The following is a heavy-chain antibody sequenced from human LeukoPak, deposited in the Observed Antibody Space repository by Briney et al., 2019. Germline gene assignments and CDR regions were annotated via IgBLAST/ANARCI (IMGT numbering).Heavy chain of an antibody. CDR3: ARDLYNYGHGWWFDP. Sequence: ASVKVSCKASGCFFTGYYIHWVRQAPGQGLEWMGWINPNSGVTKYAQKFQGRVTMTMDTSINTAYMEMSRLRSDDTAVYCCARDLYNYGHGWWFDPWGQGTLVTVSS. V-gene: IGHV1-2*02. CDR2: INPNSGVT. J-gene: IGHJ5*02. D-gene: IGHD5-24*01. CDR1: GCFFTGYY.